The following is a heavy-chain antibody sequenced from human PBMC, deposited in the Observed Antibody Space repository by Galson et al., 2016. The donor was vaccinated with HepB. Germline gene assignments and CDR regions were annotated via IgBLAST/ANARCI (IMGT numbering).Heavy chain of an antibody. CDR2: IYQTGTA. Sequence: SETLSLTCAVSGGSISDNSWWTWVRQSPGKELEWIGEIYQTGTAHYNPSFTSRATISVDKSKYQISLRLGSVTAADTAVYYCTRGTLGTTASMAFDYWGQGTLVSVSS. J-gene: IGHJ4*02. CDR1: GGSISDNSW. V-gene: IGHV4-4*02. CDR3: TRGTLGTTASMAFDY. D-gene: IGHD1-26*01.